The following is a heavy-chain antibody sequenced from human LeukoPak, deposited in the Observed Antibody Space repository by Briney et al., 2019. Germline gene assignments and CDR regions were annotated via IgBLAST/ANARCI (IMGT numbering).Heavy chain of an antibody. CDR3: AAVAYCGGDCYSMDY. Sequence: PSETLSLTCAVYGGSFSGYYWGWIRQPPGKGLEWIGEINHSGSTNYNPSLKSRVTISVDTSKNQFSLKLSSVTAADTAVYYCAAVAYCGGDCYSMDYWGQGTLVTVSS. D-gene: IGHD2-21*02. CDR1: GGSFSGYY. CDR2: INHSGST. J-gene: IGHJ4*02. V-gene: IGHV4-34*01.